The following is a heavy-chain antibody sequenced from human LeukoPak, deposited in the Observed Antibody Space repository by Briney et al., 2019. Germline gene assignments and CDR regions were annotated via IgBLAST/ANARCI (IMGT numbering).Heavy chain of an antibody. J-gene: IGHJ3*02. V-gene: IGHV4-59*01. D-gene: IGHD1-26*01. CDR1: GGSINNYY. CDR2: ISYSGNT. CDR3: ARDSYTGSHFEDTFDI. Sequence: SETLSLTCTVSGGSINNYYWSWIRQPPGKGLEWIGHISYSGNTNYNSSLRSRVTISVDTSSNQFSLRLSSVTAADTAVYYCARDSYTGSHFEDTFDIWGQGTMVTVSS.